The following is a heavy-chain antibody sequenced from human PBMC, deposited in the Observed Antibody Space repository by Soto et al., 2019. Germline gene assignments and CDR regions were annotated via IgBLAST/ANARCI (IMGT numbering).Heavy chain of an antibody. D-gene: IGHD2-21*01. CDR3: ARDGDGYGSEI. V-gene: IGHV1-18*01. Sequence: QVQLVQSGAEVKKPGASVKVSCKASGYTFTSYGISWVRQAPGQGLEWMGWISAYNSNTNYAQKRQGRVTMTPDTSGGKAYTELKSLRSEDTSVYYRARDGDGYGSEIWGQGTLVPVSS. CDR2: ISAYNSNT. CDR1: GYTFTSYG. J-gene: IGHJ4*02.